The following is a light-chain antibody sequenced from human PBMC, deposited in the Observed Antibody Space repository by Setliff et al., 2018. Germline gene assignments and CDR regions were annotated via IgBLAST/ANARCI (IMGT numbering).Light chain of an antibody. Sequence: QSVLTQPASVSGSPGQSITIPCSGTSSDVGSYDLVSWYQQHPGKAPKLIIYAVSDRPSGVSNRFSGSKSGNTASLTISGLQTEDEADYYCNAYTSGSTYVFGTGTKVTVL. J-gene: IGLJ1*01. CDR1: SSDVGSYDL. CDR2: AVS. V-gene: IGLV2-14*03. CDR3: NAYTSGSTYV.